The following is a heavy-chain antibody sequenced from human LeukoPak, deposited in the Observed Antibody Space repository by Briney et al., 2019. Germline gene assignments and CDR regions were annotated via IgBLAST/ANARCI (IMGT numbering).Heavy chain of an antibody. CDR1: GFTFSNYH. CDR3: ARDKYYYDSSGSYYFDY. V-gene: IGHV3-21*01. CDR2: ITTSSGYI. D-gene: IGHD3-22*01. Sequence: GGSLRLSCVASGFTFSNYHMNWVRQAPGKGLEWVSSITTSSGYIYYSDSVKGRFTISRDNAKNSLYLQMNSLRAEDTAVYYCARDKYYYDSSGSYYFDYWGQGTLVTVSS. J-gene: IGHJ4*02.